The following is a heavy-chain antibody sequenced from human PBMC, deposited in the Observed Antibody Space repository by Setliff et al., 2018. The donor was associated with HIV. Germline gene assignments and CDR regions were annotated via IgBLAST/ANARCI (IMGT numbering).Heavy chain of an antibody. CDR3: TTDLPTTVTVADY. V-gene: IGHV3-15*01. CDR1: GFTVNDAY. J-gene: IGHJ4*02. D-gene: IGHD4-17*01. CDR2: IKSKVDAGTA. Sequence: PGGSLRLSCAASGFTVNDAYMSWVRQAPGKGLEWVGRIKSKVDAGTADYAAPVKGRFTISRDDSKNTMYLQMNSLKTEDTAVYYCTTDLPTTVTVADYWGQGTLVTVSS.